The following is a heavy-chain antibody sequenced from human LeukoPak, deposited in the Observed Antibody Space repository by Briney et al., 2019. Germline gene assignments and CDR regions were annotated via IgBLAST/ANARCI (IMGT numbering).Heavy chain of an antibody. J-gene: IGHJ4*02. CDR2: IHYSGST. CDR3: ASDAPGLLGY. D-gene: IGHD2-15*01. CDR1: GYSIGSGFY. Sequence: PSETLSLTCTVSGYSIGSGFYWGWIRQPPGKGLEWIGNIHYSGSTYYKPSLKSRVTISVDTSKNQFSLKLSSVTAADTAMYYCASDAPGLLGYWGQGTLVTVSS. V-gene: IGHV4-38-2*02.